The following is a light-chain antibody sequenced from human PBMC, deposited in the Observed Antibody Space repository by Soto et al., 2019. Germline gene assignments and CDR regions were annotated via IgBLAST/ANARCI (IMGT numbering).Light chain of an antibody. Sequence: QSALTQPASVSGSPGQSITISCTGTTSDVWVSWYQQHPGKAPKLIIYEGSKRPSGISNRFSGSRSGNTASLTISGLQADDEADFYCCSYASSGTYVFGTGTKVTVL. V-gene: IGLV2-23*01. CDR2: EGS. CDR3: CSYASSGTYV. J-gene: IGLJ1*01. CDR1: TSDVW.